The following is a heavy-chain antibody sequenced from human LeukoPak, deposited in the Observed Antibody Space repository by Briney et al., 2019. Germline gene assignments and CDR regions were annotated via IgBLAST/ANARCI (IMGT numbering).Heavy chain of an antibody. J-gene: IGHJ5*02. CDR3: AKSTPTIFGVVIPISWFDP. Sequence: DSVRGRFTISRDNSNTLYLQMNSLRAEDTAVYYCAKSTPTIFGVVIPISWFDPWGQGTLVTVSS. V-gene: IGHV3-23*01. D-gene: IGHD3-3*01.